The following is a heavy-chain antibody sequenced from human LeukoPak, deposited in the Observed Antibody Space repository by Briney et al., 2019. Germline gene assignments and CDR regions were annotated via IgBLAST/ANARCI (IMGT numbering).Heavy chain of an antibody. J-gene: IGHJ6*02. CDR3: ARDRVAAAGRYYYYGMDV. D-gene: IGHD6-13*01. V-gene: IGHV4-34*01. CDR1: GGFFSGYH. CDR2: INHIGST. Sequence: PSETLSLTCAVYGGFFSGYHWSWIRQPPGKGLEWIGEINHIGSTNYNPSLKSRVTISVDTSKNQFSLKLSSVTAADTAVYYCARDRVAAAGRYYYYGMDVWGQGTTVTVSS.